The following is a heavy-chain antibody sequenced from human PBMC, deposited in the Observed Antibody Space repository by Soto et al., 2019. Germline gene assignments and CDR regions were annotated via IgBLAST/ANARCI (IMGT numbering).Heavy chain of an antibody. D-gene: IGHD3-9*01. J-gene: IGHJ4*01. CDR3: ANNWLLRYFDWLPFAS. CDR1: GFTFSSYA. V-gene: IGHV3-23*01. CDR2: ISGSGGST. Sequence: GGSLRRSCAASGFTFSSYAISWVRQIPGKGLERVSAISGSGGSTYYADSVKGRFTISRDNSKNTLYLQMNSLRAEDTAVYYFANNWLLRYFDWLPFASRGQGTLVTVSS.